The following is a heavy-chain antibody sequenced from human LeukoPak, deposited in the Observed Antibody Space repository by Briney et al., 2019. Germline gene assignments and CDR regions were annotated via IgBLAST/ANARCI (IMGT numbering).Heavy chain of an antibody. CDR3: ARDPTVGATTSYGWFDP. J-gene: IGHJ5*02. CDR2: ISSSGSTI. Sequence: GGSLRLSCAASGFTFSDYYMSWIRQAPGKGLEWASYISSSGSTIYYADSVKGRFTISRDNAKNSLYLQMNSLRAEDTAVYYCARDPTVGATTSYGWFDPWGQGTLVTVSS. V-gene: IGHV3-11*01. CDR1: GFTFSDYY. D-gene: IGHD1-26*01.